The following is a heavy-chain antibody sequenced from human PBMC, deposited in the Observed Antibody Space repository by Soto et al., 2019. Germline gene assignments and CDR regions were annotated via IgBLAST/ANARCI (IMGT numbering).Heavy chain of an antibody. CDR2: INPHSGAT. J-gene: IGHJ3*02. D-gene: IGHD2-2*01. Sequence: QVQVVQSGAEVRKPGASVKVSCKASGYILTDNYIHWVRQAPGQGLEWMGWINPHSGATHYALEVLGRVTMTRDTCAGSAYMELTRLKSDDTAMYYCARGSSHDYTAIDIWGQGTKVTVSS. CDR3: ARGSSHDYTAIDI. CDR1: GYILTDNY. V-gene: IGHV1-2*02.